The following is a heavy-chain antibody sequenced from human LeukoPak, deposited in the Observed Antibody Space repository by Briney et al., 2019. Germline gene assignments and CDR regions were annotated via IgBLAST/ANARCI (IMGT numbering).Heavy chain of an antibody. D-gene: IGHD6-13*01. CDR1: GGSISSYY. CDR2: IYYSGST. J-gene: IGHJ4*02. V-gene: IGHV4-59*01. Sequence: SETLSLTCTVSGGSISSYYWSWIRQPPGKGLEWIGYIYYSGSTNYNPSLTSRVTISVDTSKNQFSLKLSSVTAADTAVYYCASGRAHSSSWFLFDYWGQGTLVTVSS. CDR3: ASGRAHSSSWFLFDY.